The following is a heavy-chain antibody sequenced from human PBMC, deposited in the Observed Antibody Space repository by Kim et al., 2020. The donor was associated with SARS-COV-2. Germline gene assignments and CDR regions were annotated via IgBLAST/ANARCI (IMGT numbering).Heavy chain of an antibody. CDR1: GGSFSDYY. Sequence: SETLSLTCAVFGGSFSDYYWSWLRQSPGKGLEWIGEINHSGSTNYSPSLKSRVTVSVDASNNHFSRKLTSVTAADTAVYYCARRGSCLGGGCYTGRWFDPWGQGTLVTVSS. V-gene: IGHV4-34*01. D-gene: IGHD2-15*01. J-gene: IGHJ5*02. CDR2: INHSGST. CDR3: ARRGSCLGGGCYTGRWFDP.